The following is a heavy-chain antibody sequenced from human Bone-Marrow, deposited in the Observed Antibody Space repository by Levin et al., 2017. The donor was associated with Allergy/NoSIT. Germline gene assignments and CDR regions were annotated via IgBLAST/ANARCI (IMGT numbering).Heavy chain of an antibody. V-gene: IGHV1-18*01. CDR2: ISAYNGNT. J-gene: IGHJ4*02. CDR3: TRHAIGAYCSTTSCYALEY. D-gene: IGHD2-2*01. CDR1: GYTFSSYG. Sequence: GESLKISCEASGYTFSSYGISWVRQAPGQGLEWMGRISAYNGNTNYAQKFQGRVTMTTDTSTSTAYMELKSLRSDDTAVYYCTRHAIGAYCSTTSCYALEYWGQGTLVTVSS.